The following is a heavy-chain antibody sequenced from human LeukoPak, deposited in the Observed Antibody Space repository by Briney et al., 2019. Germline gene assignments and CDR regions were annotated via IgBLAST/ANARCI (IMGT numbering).Heavy chain of an antibody. CDR2: IIPILGIA. J-gene: IGHJ4*02. CDR3: ARDGRLVDSSGYKGEGVF. Sequence: ASVKVSCKASGGTFSSYAISWVRQAPGQGLEWMGRIIPILGIANYAQKFQGRVTITADKSTSTAYMELSSLRSEDTAVYYCARDGRLVDSSGYKGEGVFWGQGTLVTVPS. CDR1: GGTFSSYA. D-gene: IGHD3-22*01. V-gene: IGHV1-69*04.